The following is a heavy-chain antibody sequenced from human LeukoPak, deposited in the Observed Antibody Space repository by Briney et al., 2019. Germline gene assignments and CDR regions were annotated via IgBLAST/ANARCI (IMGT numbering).Heavy chain of an antibody. CDR3: ARARGGDSRTFDY. J-gene: IGHJ4*02. CDR1: GYSISGYY. Sequence: SETLSLTCAVSGYSISGYYWNWIRQPAGKGLEWVGRVYTSGSTNYNPSLKSRVTMSVDTSKNQFSLNLSSVTAADTAVYYCARARGGDSRTFDYWGQGTLVTVSS. V-gene: IGHV4-4*07. CDR2: VYTSGST. D-gene: IGHD2-21*01.